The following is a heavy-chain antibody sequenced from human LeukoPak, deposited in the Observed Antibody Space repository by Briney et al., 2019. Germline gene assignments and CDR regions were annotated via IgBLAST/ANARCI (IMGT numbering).Heavy chain of an antibody. CDR2: IWYDGSNK. D-gene: IGHD3-22*01. CDR1: GFTSSSYG. Sequence: PGRSLRLSCAASGFTSSSYGMPWVRQAPGKGLEWVAVIWYDGSNKYYADSVKGRFTISRDNSKNTLYLQMNSLRAEDTAVYYCARGTYYYDSSGYYSVPAEYFQHWGQGTLVTVSS. CDR3: ARGTYYYDSSGYYSVPAEYFQH. V-gene: IGHV3-33*01. J-gene: IGHJ1*01.